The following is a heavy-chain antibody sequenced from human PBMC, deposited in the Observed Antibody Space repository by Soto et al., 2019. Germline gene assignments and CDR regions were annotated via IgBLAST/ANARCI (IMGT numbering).Heavy chain of an antibody. CDR1: GGSISSGGYY. Sequence: SETLSLTCTVSGGSISSGGYYWSWIRQHPGKGLEWIGYIYYSGSTYYNPSLKSRVTISVDTSKNQFSLKLSSVTAADTAVYYCARDDFWSGYYRGYYYYGMDVWGQGTTVTVSS. V-gene: IGHV4-31*03. CDR3: ARDDFWSGYYRGYYYYGMDV. D-gene: IGHD3-3*01. CDR2: IYYSGST. J-gene: IGHJ6*02.